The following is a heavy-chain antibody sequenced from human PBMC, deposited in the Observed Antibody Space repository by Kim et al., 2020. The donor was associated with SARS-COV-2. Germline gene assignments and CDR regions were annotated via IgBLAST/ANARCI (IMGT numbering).Heavy chain of an antibody. J-gene: IGHJ4*02. CDR1: GGSFSGYY. V-gene: IGHV4-34*01. D-gene: IGHD6-13*01. CDR2: INHSGST. Sequence: SETLSLTCAVYGGSFSGYYWSWIRQPPGKGLEWIGEINHSGSTNYNPSLKSRVTISVDTSKNQFSLKLSSVTAADTAVYYCARAKEGVAAAGRYHDYWGQGTLVTVSS. CDR3: ARAKEGVAAAGRYHDY.